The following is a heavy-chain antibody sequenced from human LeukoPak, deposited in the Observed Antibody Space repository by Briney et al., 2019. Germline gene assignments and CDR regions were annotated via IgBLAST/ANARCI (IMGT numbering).Heavy chain of an antibody. D-gene: IGHD2-21*02. CDR2: IYNSGST. V-gene: IGHV4-30-4*07. CDR1: GGSISSGGYS. Sequence: SETLSLTCAVSGGSISSGGYSWNWIRQPPGKGLEWIGYIYNSGSTSYNPSLKSRVSLSVDTSKNLFALTLNSMTAADTAVYYCARGWGPAYCGGDCHRHFDYWGQGTLVTVSS. CDR3: ARGWGPAYCGGDCHRHFDY. J-gene: IGHJ4*02.